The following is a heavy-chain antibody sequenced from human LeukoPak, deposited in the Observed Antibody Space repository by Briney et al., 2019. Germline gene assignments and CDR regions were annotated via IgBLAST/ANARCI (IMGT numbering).Heavy chain of an antibody. V-gene: IGHV3-7*01. CDR3: ARADSSFYYYYYYMDV. D-gene: IGHD3-22*01. J-gene: IGHJ6*03. Sequence: GGSLRLSCAASGFTFSSYWMSWVRQAPGKGLEWVANIKQDGSEKYYVDSVKGRFTISRDNAKNSLYLQMNSLRAEDTAVYYCARADSSFYYYYYYMDVWGKGTTVTVSS. CDR2: IKQDGSEK. CDR1: GFTFSSYW.